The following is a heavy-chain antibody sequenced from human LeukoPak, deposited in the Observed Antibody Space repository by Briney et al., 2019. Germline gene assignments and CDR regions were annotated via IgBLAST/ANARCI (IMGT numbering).Heavy chain of an antibody. J-gene: IGHJ3*02. D-gene: IGHD3-10*01. Sequence: SETLSLTCTVSGGSVSSGSYYWSWIRQPPGKGLEWIGYIYYSGSTNYNPSLKSRVTISVDTSKNQFSLKLSSVTAADTAAYYCARDILGSGIINVPYAFDIWGQGTMVTVSS. CDR1: GGSVSSGSYY. CDR2: IYYSGST. CDR3: ARDILGSGIINVPYAFDI. V-gene: IGHV4-61*01.